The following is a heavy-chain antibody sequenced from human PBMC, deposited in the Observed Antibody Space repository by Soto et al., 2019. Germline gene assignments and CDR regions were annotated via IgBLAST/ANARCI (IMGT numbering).Heavy chain of an antibody. J-gene: IGHJ5*02. D-gene: IGHD3-3*01. V-gene: IGHV1-18*01. CDR3: AREVGALWYDFWSGIGGIWFGP. CDR1: GYTFTSYG. Sequence: ASVKVSCKASGYTFTSYGISWVRQAPGQGLEWMGWISAYNGNTNYAQKLQGRVTMTTDTSTSTAYMELRSLRSDDTAVYYCAREVGALWYDFWSGIGGIWFGPWGQGTLVTVSS. CDR2: ISAYNGNT.